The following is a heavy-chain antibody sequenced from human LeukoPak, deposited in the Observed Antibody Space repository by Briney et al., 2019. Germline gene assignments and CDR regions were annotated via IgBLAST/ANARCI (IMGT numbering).Heavy chain of an antibody. CDR3: ARLGYYYGSGCGHFDY. CDR1: GGSISSYY. J-gene: IGHJ4*02. D-gene: IGHD3-10*01. Sequence: SETLSLTCTVSGGSISSYYWSWIRQPAGKGLEWIGRIYTSGSTNYNPSLKSRVTMSVDTSKNQFSLKLSSVTAADTAVYYCARLGYYYGSGCGHFDYWGQGTLVTVSS. V-gene: IGHV4-4*07. CDR2: IYTSGST.